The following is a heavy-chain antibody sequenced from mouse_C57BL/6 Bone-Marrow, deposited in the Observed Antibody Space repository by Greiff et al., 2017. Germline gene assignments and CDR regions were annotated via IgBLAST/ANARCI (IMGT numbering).Heavy chain of an antibody. J-gene: IGHJ4*01. Sequence: VHVKQSGAELVRPGASVKLSCTASGFNFTDYYMHWVKQRPEQGLEWIGRIDPADGDTDYAPKFQGKATMTVDTSSNTSYLQLSSLTSEDTAVYYCTTWGKRYYAMDYWGQGTSVTVSS. CDR2: IDPADGDT. V-gene: IGHV14-1*01. D-gene: IGHD2-1*01. CDR1: GFNFTDYY. CDR3: TTWGKRYYAMDY.